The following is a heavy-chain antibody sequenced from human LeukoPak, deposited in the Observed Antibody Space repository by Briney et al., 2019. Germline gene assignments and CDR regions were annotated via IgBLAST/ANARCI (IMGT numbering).Heavy chain of an antibody. Sequence: GASVKVSCKASGYTFTGYYMHWVRQAPGQGLEWMGWISPNNGGTNYPQKFQGRVTMTRDTSNSTAYMELSRLTSDDTAVYYCARRHSDYLYYSYWGQGTLVTVPS. J-gene: IGHJ4*02. V-gene: IGHV1-2*02. CDR3: ARRHSDYLYYSY. CDR1: GYTFTGYY. CDR2: ISPNNGGT. D-gene: IGHD3-16*02.